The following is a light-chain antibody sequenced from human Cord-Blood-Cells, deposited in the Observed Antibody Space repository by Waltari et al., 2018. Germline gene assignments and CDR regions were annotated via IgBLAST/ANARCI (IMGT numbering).Light chain of an antibody. J-gene: IGLJ1*01. Sequence: QSALTQPASVSGSPGQAITISCTGTSSDAGGYNYVAWYQQHPGKAPKLMIYDVSNRPSVVSNRFSGSKSGNTASLTISGLQAEDEADYYCSSYTSSSTLVFGTGTKVTVL. V-gene: IGLV2-14*01. CDR2: DVS. CDR3: SSYTSSSTLV. CDR1: SSDAGGYNY.